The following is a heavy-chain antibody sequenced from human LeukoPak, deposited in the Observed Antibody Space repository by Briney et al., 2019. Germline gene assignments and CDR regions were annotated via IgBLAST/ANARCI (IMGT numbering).Heavy chain of an antibody. J-gene: IGHJ4*02. Sequence: SETLSLTCAVYGGSFSDYYWSWIRQPPGEGLEWIGEINHSGDTKYNPSLKSRVTISVDTSKNQFSLKVSSVTAADTAVYYCARIQLWPLHYFDYWGQGTLVTVSS. CDR1: GGSFSDYY. V-gene: IGHV4-34*01. D-gene: IGHD5-18*01. CDR2: INHSGDT. CDR3: ARIQLWPLHYFDY.